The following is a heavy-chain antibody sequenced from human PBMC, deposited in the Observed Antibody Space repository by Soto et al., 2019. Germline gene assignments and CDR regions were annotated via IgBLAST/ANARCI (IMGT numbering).Heavy chain of an antibody. CDR2: IYYSGST. V-gene: IGHV4-59*01. Sequence: QVQLQESGPGLVKPSETLSLTCTVSGGSISSYYWSWIRQPPGKGLEWIGYIYYSGSTNYNPSLKSRVTISVDTSKNQFSLKLSSVTAADTAVYYCARDIRPGLRFLEWLGAFDIWGQGTMVTVSS. CDR1: GGSISSYY. J-gene: IGHJ3*02. D-gene: IGHD3-3*01. CDR3: ARDIRPGLRFLEWLGAFDI.